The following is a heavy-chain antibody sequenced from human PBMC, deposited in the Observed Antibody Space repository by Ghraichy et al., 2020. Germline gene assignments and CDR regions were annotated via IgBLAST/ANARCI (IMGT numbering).Heavy chain of an antibody. J-gene: IGHJ4*02. V-gene: IGHV3-48*02. D-gene: IGHD3-22*01. CDR1: GFTFSSYS. CDR3: AREPGSTTMMQKRPLTY. Sequence: GESLNISCAASGFTFSSYSMNWVRQAPGKGLEWVSYISSSSSTIYYADSVKGRFTISRDNAKNSLYLQMNSLRDEDTAVYYCAREPGSTTMMQKRPLTYWGQGTLVTVSS. CDR2: ISSSSSTI.